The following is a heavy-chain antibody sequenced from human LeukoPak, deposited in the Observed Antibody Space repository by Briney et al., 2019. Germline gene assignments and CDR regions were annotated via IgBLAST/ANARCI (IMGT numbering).Heavy chain of an antibody. CDR1: GFTFSNYW. CDR2: IKPDGSEK. Sequence: GGSLRLSCAASGFTFSNYWMSWVRQAPGKGLEWVANIKPDGSEKYYVYSVKGRFTISRDNAKNSLYLQMNSLRAEDTAVYYCAELGITMIGGVWGKGTTVTISS. CDR3: AELGITMIGGV. J-gene: IGHJ6*04. V-gene: IGHV3-7*01. D-gene: IGHD3-10*02.